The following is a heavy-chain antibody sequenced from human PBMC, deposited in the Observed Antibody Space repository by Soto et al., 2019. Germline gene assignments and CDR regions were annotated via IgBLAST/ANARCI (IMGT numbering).Heavy chain of an antibody. CDR2: ISGYNGNT. CDR1: GYIFSRYG. Sequence: QVQLVQSGPEVRKPGASVKVSCKASGYIFSRYGISWVRQAPGQGLEWMGWISGYNGNTKFGERVQGRVNVTTDTSPSTAYMELRSLRSDDTAVYYCAREAAAERNYYGLDVWGQGTTVIVSS. D-gene: IGHD6-13*01. CDR3: AREAAAERNYYGLDV. V-gene: IGHV1-18*01. J-gene: IGHJ6*02.